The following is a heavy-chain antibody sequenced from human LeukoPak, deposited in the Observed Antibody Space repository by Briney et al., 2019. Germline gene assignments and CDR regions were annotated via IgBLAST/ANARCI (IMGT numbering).Heavy chain of an antibody. J-gene: IGHJ4*02. CDR1: GFTFSGYA. V-gene: IGHV3-23*01. CDR2: ISGSGGST. CDR3: AKGGRIEYYDFWSGYYTDY. D-gene: IGHD3-3*01. Sequence: GGSLRLSCAASGFTFSGYAMSWVRQAPGKGLEWVSAISGSGGSTYYADSVKGRFTISRDNSKNTLYLQMNSLRAEDTAVYYCAKGGRIEYYDFWSGYYTDYWGQGSLVTVSS.